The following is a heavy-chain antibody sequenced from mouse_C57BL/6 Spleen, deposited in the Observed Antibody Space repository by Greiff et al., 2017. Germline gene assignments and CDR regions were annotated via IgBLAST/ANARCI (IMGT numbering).Heavy chain of an antibody. Sequence: QVQLQQSGAELARPGASVKLSCKASGYTFTSYGISWVKQRTGQGLEWIGEIYPRSGNTYYNEKFKGKATLTADKSSSTAYMELRSLTSEDSAVCFCARLPDYAVGDWGKGTSVTVSS. CDR2: IYPRSGNT. CDR3: ARLPDYAVGD. CDR1: GYTFTSYG. J-gene: IGHJ4*01. V-gene: IGHV1-81*01.